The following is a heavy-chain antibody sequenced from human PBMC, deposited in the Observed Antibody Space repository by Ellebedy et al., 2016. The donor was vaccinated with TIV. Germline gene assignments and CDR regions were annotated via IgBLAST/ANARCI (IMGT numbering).Heavy chain of an antibody. V-gene: IGHV1-69*04. CDR3: ARDGEAVAGILSTLNYYYYGMDV. D-gene: IGHD6-19*01. J-gene: IGHJ6*02. CDR2: LIPILAIT. Sequence: AASVKVSCKASVGTFTNYAITWVRQAPRQGLEWMGRLIPILAITNYAQKFQGRVTITADNSTSTAYMELSSLRSEDTAVYYCARDGEAVAGILSTLNYYYYGMDVWGQGTTVTVSS. CDR1: VGTFTNYA.